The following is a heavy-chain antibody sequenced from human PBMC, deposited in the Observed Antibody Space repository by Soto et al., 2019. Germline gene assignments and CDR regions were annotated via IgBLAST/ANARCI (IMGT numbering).Heavy chain of an antibody. CDR3: VRQGIDYLHGLVDV. Sequence: QVQLQQSGPRLVKPSETLSLTCTVSSGPDRSHNWGWIRQPSGRGLEWIGYVYYTGDTAYNPSLRGRATISADTSTNDISLTLNSVTAADTAVYYCVRQGIDYLHGLVDVWGQGTTVSVSS. CDR1: SGPDRSHN. J-gene: IGHJ6*02. CDR2: VYYTGDT. V-gene: IGHV4-59*08. D-gene: IGHD4-17*01.